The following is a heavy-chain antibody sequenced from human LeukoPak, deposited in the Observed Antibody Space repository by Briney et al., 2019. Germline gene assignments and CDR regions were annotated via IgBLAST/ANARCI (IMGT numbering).Heavy chain of an antibody. CDR3: ARNSPSSIYDFWSGHYFDY. D-gene: IGHD3-3*01. J-gene: IGHJ4*02. CDR1: GFTFSSYA. CDR2: ISYDGSNK. Sequence: GGSLRLSCAASGFTFSSYAMHWVRQAPGKGLEWVAVISYDGSNKYYADSVKGRFTISRDNSKNTLYLQMNSLRAEDTAVYYCARNSPSSIYDFWSGHYFDYWGQGTLVTVSS. V-gene: IGHV3-30-3*01.